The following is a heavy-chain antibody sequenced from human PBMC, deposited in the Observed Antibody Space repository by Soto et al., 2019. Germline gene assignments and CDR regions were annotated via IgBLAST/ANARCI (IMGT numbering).Heavy chain of an antibody. CDR3: ARALGTVVVLTPDTLDS. CDR1: GYTFTNYY. CDR2: INPDIGVT. V-gene: IGHV1-46*01. Sequence: QMQLVQSGAEVRKPGASVKVSCKASGYTFTNYYIHWVRQVPGQGLEWMGVINPDIGVTKYAQKCQRRVTMTRDTSTSTVSMELSSLRSEDTAVYYCARALGTVVVLTPDTLDSWGQGTVVTVSS. J-gene: IGHJ3*02. D-gene: IGHD2-21*01.